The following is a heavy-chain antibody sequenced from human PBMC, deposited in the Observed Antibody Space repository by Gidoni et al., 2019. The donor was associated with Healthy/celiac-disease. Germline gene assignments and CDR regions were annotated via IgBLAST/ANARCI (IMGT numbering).Heavy chain of an antibody. CDR2: INHRGST. CDR1: GGYFRGYY. Sequence: QVQLPQWGAGLVTPSETLSPTCAVYGGYFRGYYGSWIRQPPGKGLEWIGEINHRGSTNYNPSLKSRVTISVDTSKNQFSLKLSSVTAADTAVYYCADRRTSSSWYSGVGCYFQHWGQGTLVTVSS. J-gene: IGHJ1*01. D-gene: IGHD6-13*01. V-gene: IGHV4-34*01. CDR3: ADRRTSSSWYSGVGCYFQH.